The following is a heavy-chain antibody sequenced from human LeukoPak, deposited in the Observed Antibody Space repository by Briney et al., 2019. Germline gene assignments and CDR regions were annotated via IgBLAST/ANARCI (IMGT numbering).Heavy chain of an antibody. J-gene: IGHJ5*02. V-gene: IGHV3-23*01. CDR3: AGDPMVRGPIGPNWFDP. Sequence: GGSLRLSCAASGFTFSSYAMSWVRQAPGKGLEWVSAISGSGGSTYYADSVKGRFTISRDNSKNTLYLQMNSLRAEDTAVYYCAGDPMVRGPIGPNWFDPWGQGTLVTVSS. D-gene: IGHD3-10*01. CDR1: GFTFSSYA. CDR2: ISGSGGST.